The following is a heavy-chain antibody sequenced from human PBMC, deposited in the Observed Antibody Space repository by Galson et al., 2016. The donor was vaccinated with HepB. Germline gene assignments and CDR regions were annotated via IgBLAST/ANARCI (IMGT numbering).Heavy chain of an antibody. CDR2: ISYDGSNK. CDR1: GFTFSSYA. V-gene: IGHV3-30*04. Sequence: SLRLSCAASGFTFSSYAMHWVRQAPGKGLEWVAVISYDGSNKYYADSVKGRFTIPRDNSKNTLYLQMDSLRAEDTAVYYCARGGESYVWGQGTSVTVSS. J-gene: IGHJ6*02. CDR3: ARGGESYV. D-gene: IGHD3-10*01.